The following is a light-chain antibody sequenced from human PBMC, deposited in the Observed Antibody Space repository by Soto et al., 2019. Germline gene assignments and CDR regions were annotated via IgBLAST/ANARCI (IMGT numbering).Light chain of an antibody. J-gene: IGKJ1*01. CDR1: QSISSN. CDR2: GAS. Sequence: EIVMTQSPATLSVSPGERATLSCRASQSISSNLAWYQQTPGQAPRLLIYGASTRATGIPARFSGSGSGTEFTLTISSLQSEDFAVYYCQQYNNWRQTFGQGTKVEIK. V-gene: IGKV3-15*01. CDR3: QQYNNWRQT.